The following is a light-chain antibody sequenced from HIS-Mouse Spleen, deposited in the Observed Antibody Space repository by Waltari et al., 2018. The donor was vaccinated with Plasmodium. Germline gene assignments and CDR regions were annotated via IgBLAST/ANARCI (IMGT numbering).Light chain of an antibody. V-gene: IGKV3-15*01. CDR1: QSVSSN. CDR3: QQYNNWSFT. CDR2: GAS. J-gene: IGKJ3*01. Sequence: EIVMTQSPANLSVSPGEGATLSCRARQSVSSNFAWYQRKPGQAPRLLIYGASTRATGIPARFSGSGSGTEFTLTISSLQSEDFAVYYCQQYNNWSFTFGPGTKVDIK.